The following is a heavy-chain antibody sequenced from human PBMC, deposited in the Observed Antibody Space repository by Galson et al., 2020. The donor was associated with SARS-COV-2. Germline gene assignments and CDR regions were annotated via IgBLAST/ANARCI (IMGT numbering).Heavy chain of an antibody. CDR2: ISYDGSNK. D-gene: IGHD3-10*01. J-gene: IGHJ4*02. CDR1: GFTFSSYG. V-gene: IGHV3-30*18. CDR3: VKETYYGSGSYYGSPHFDY. Sequence: GGSLRLSCAASGFTFSSYGMHWVRQAPGKGLEWVAIISYDGSNKYYADSVKGRFTISRDNSKNTLYLQMNSLRAEDTAVYYCVKETYYGSGSYYGSPHFDYWGQGTLVTVSS.